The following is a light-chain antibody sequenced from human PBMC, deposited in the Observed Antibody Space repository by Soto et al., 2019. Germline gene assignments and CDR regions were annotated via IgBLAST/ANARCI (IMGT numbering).Light chain of an antibody. Sequence: EIVLTQSPGTLSLSPGERATLSCRASQSVSSTFLAWYQQKPGQAPRLLIYGVSKRATGIPDRFSGSGSGTDFTLTISRLEPEDFAVYFCGQFVSAPPRTFGQGTKVGIK. V-gene: IGKV3-20*01. J-gene: IGKJ1*01. CDR2: GVS. CDR1: QSVSSTF. CDR3: GQFVSAPPRT.